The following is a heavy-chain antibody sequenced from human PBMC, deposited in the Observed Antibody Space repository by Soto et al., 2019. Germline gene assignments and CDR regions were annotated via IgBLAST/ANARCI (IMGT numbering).Heavy chain of an antibody. D-gene: IGHD3-10*02. V-gene: IGHV4-59*01. Sequence: QVQLQESGPGLVKPSETLSLTCTVSDGSIGSDYWSWIRQPPGKGLEWLGNIDYIGNTNYNPSLKSRVTMSIDTSKNRFSLKLASVTTADTAVYYCARMFDNYVNGNWLDPWGQGTLVTVSS. J-gene: IGHJ5*02. CDR1: DGSIGSDY. CDR2: IDYIGNT. CDR3: ARMFDNYVNGNWLDP.